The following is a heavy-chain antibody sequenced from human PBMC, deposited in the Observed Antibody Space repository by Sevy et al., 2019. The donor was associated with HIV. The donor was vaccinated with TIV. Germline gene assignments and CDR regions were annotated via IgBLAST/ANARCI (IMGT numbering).Heavy chain of an antibody. Sequence: GGSLRLPCAASEFTVISNYMSWVRQAPGKGLEWVSVIYSAGGTYYADSVKGRFTISRDDSKNTLYLQMNSLRAEDTAMYYCAKVDVVVPVADYGMDVWGQGTTVTVS. CDR3: AKVDVVVPVADYGMDV. J-gene: IGHJ6*02. D-gene: IGHD2-2*01. V-gene: IGHV3-53*01. CDR2: IYSAGGT. CDR1: EFTVISNY.